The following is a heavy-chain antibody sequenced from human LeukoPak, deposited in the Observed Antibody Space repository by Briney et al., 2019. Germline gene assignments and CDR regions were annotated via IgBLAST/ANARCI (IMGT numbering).Heavy chain of an antibody. V-gene: IGHV3-74*01. CDR3: ASFGDCSGGSCSAFDV. Sequence: GGSLRLSCAASGFTFSSYAMSWVRQAPGKGLEWVSRINSDGSSTNYADSVKGRFTISRDNSKKTLYLQMNSLRAEDTAVYYCASFGDCSGGSCSAFDVWGQGTMVTVSS. CDR2: INSDGSST. CDR1: GFTFSSYA. D-gene: IGHD2-15*01. J-gene: IGHJ3*01.